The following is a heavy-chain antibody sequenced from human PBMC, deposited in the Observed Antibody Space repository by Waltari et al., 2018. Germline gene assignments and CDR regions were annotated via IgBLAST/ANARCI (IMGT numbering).Heavy chain of an antibody. V-gene: IGHV3-30-3*01. CDR3: ATLGGDCYKCAFDI. J-gene: IGHJ3*02. CDR2: ISYDGSNK. Sequence: QVQLVESGGGVVQPGRSLRLSCAASGITFSSYAITWVRQAPGKGLEWVAVISYDGSNKYYADSVKGRFTISRDNSKNTLYLQMNSLRAEDTAVYYCATLGGDCYKCAFDIWGQGTMVTVSS. CDR1: GITFSSYA. D-gene: IGHD2-21*01.